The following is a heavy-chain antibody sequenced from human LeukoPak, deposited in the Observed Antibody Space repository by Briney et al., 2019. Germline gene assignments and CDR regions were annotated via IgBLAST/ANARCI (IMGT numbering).Heavy chain of an antibody. Sequence: GRSLRLSCAASGFTFSSYAMHWVRQAPGKGLEWVAVISYDGSNKYYADSVKGRFTISRDNSKDTLYLQMNSLRAEDTAVYYCARSGYSSATDYWGQGTLVTVSS. V-gene: IGHV3-30*04. CDR3: ARSGYSSATDY. CDR2: ISYDGSNK. D-gene: IGHD6-19*01. J-gene: IGHJ4*02. CDR1: GFTFSSYA.